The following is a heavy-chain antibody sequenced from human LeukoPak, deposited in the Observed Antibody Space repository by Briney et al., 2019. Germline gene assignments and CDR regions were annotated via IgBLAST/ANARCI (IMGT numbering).Heavy chain of an antibody. D-gene: IGHD4-11*01. V-gene: IGHV3-66*01. CDR2: IYSGGST. Sequence: GGSLRISCAASGFTVSSNYMSWVRQAPGKGLEWVSVIYSGGSTYYADSVKGRFTISRDNSKNTLYLQMNSLRAEDTAVYYCARDEPGYSNYDYWGQGTLVTVSS. CDR1: GFTVSSNY. CDR3: ARDEPGYSNYDY. J-gene: IGHJ4*02.